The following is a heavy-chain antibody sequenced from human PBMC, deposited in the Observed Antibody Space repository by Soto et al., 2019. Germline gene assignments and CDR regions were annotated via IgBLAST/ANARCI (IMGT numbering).Heavy chain of an antibody. CDR3: AITLLPWGYCSSTSCYPYTVDY. J-gene: IGHJ4*02. CDR2: ISGSGGST. D-gene: IGHD2-2*01. Sequence: GGSLRLSCAASGFTFSSYAMSWVRQAPGKGLEWVSAISGSGGSTYYADSVKGRFTISRDNSKNTLYLQMNSLRAEDMAVYYCAITLLPWGYCSSTSCYPYTVDYWGQGTLVTVSS. CDR1: GFTFSSYA. V-gene: IGHV3-23*01.